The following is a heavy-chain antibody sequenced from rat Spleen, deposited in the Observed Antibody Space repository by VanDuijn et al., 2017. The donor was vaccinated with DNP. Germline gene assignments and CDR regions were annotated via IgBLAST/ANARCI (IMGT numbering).Heavy chain of an antibody. CDR3: ARRRGP. J-gene: IGHJ2*01. CDR2: ISYDGSRT. Sequence: EVQLVESGGGLVQPGRSLKLSCAASGFTFSDYVMAWVRQAPKKGLEWVATISYDGSRTYYRDSVKGRFTISRDNAKSTLYLQMDSLRSEDTATYYCARRRGPWGQGVMVTVSS. V-gene: IGHV5-17*01. D-gene: IGHD1-11*01. CDR1: GFTFSDYV.